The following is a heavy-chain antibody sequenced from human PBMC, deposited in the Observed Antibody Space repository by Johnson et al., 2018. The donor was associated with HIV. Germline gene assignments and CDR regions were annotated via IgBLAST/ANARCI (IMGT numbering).Heavy chain of an antibody. J-gene: IGHJ3*02. CDR3: ARSQRTSDAFDI. CDR2: IKQDGSAE. Sequence: EVQLVESGGGLVQPGGSLRLSCAASGFTFSSYWMSWVRQAPGKGLEWVANIKQDGSAEYYVDSVKGRSTISRDNAKNSLYLQKNILRVEDTAVYYCARSQRTSDAFDIWGQGTMVTVSS. V-gene: IGHV3-7*03. D-gene: IGHD3/OR15-3a*01. CDR1: GFTFSSYW.